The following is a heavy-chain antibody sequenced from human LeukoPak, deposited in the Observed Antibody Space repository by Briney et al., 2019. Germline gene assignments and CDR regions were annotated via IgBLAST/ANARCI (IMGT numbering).Heavy chain of an antibody. CDR1: GYTFSGYY. J-gene: IGHJ4*02. CDR3: ARGRDYYGSGSSNFDY. D-gene: IGHD3-10*01. CDR2: MNPNSGNT. Sequence: ASVKVSCKASGYTFSGYYMHWVRQAPGQGLEWMGWMNPNSGNTGYAQKFQGRVTMTRNTSISTAYMELSSLRSEDTAVYYCARGRDYYGSGSSNFDYWGQGTLVTVSS. V-gene: IGHV1-8*02.